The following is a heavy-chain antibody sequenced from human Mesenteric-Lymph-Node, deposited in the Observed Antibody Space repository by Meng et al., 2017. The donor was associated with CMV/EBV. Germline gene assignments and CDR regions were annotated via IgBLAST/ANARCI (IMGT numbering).Heavy chain of an antibody. CDR1: GFTVSSNY. CDR2: IYSGGST. V-gene: IGHV3-53*01. CDR3: GAWVAGPDAFDI. J-gene: IGHJ3*02. D-gene: IGHD6-19*01. Sequence: GESLKISCAASGFTVSSNYMSWVRQAPGKGLEWVSVIYSGGSTYYADSVKGRFTISRDNSKNTLYLQMNSLRAEDTAVYYCGAWVAGPDAFDIWGQGTMVTVSS.